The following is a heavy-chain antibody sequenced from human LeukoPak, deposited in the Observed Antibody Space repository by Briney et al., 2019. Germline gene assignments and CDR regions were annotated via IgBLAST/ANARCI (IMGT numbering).Heavy chain of an antibody. D-gene: IGHD3-3*01. V-gene: IGHV4-34*01. CDR2: INHRGTD. Sequence: PSETLSLTCAVYGASYNAYYWSWIRQPPGKGLEWIGDINHRGTDSYNTSLKSRLSISADASKNQFSLKLNSATDADTAVYYCAVGITILGVAASFDSWGQGNLVIVSS. J-gene: IGHJ4*02. CDR1: GASYNAYY. CDR3: AVGITILGVAASFDS.